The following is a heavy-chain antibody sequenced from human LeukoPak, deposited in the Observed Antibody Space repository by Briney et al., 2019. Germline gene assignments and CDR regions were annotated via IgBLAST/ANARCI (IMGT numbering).Heavy chain of an antibody. CDR1: GGSFSGYY. CDR3: ARARRLVHWFDP. Sequence: SETLSLTCAGYGGSFSGYYWSWIRQPPGKGLEWIGEINHSGSTNYNPSLKSRVTISVDTSKNQFSLKLSSVTAADTAVYYCARARRLVHWFDPWGQGTLVTVSS. D-gene: IGHD6-19*01. V-gene: IGHV4-34*01. CDR2: INHSGST. J-gene: IGHJ5*02.